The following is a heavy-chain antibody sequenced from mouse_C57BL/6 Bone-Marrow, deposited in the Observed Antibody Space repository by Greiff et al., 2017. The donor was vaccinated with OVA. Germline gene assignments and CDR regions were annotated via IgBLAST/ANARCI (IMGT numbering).Heavy chain of an antibody. V-gene: IGHV2-9-1*01. J-gene: IGHJ4*01. Sequence: VKLVESGPGLVAPSQSLSITCTVSGFSLTSYAISWVRQPPGKGLEWLGVIWTGGGTNYNSALKSSLSIITDNSKSQVYLKMNSLQTDDTARYDCARKGYYGSSPYAMDYWGQGTSVTVSS. CDR1: GFSLTSYA. D-gene: IGHD1-1*01. CDR3: ARKGYYGSSPYAMDY. CDR2: IWTGGGT.